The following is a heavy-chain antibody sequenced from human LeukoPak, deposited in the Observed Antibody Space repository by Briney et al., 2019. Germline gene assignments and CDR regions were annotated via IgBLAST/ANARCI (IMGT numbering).Heavy chain of an antibody. V-gene: IGHV4-59*01. CDR3: ARDSGDDSSGYEHYGMDV. Sequence: SETLSLTCTVSGGSISSYYWSWIRQPPGKGLEWIGYIYYSGSTNYNPSLNSRVTISVDTSKNQFSLKLSSVTAADTAVYYCARDSGDDSSGYEHYGMDVWGQGTTVTVSS. CDR2: IYYSGST. J-gene: IGHJ6*02. CDR1: GGSISSYY. D-gene: IGHD3-22*01.